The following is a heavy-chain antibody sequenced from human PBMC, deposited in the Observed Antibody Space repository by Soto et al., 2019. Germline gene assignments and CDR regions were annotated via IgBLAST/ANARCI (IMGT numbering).Heavy chain of an antibody. CDR2: ISYDGSNK. J-gene: IGHJ4*02. Sequence: GGSLRLSCAASGFTFSSYAMHWVRQAPGKGLEWVAVISYDGSNKYYADSVKGRFTISRDNSKNTLYLQMNSLRAEDTAVYYCARDSSGQWLVSNYYFDYWGQGTLVTVSS. CDR1: GFTFSSYA. CDR3: ARDSSGQWLVSNYYFDY. V-gene: IGHV3-30-3*01. D-gene: IGHD6-19*01.